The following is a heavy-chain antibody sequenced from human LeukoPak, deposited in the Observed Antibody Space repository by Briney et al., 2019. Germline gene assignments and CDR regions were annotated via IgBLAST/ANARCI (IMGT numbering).Heavy chain of an antibody. CDR1: GGSISSYY. Sequence: SETLSLTCTVSGGSISSYYWSWIRQSPGKGLEWIGYIYYSGSTNYNPSLKSRVTISVDTSENQFSLRLRFVTAADTAVYYCARAGEYYYDTSGQAWGQGTLVTVSS. J-gene: IGHJ5*02. CDR3: ARAGEYYYDTSGQA. V-gene: IGHV4-59*12. CDR2: IYYSGST. D-gene: IGHD3-22*01.